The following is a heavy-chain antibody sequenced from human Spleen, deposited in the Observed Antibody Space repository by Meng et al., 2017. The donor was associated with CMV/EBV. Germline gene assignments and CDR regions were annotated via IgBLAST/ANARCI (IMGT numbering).Heavy chain of an antibody. V-gene: IGHV3-7*04. D-gene: IGHD2-2*01. CDR2: INQDGGDI. CDR1: GFTFADYA. Sequence: GESLKISCAASGFTFADYAMNWVRQAPGKGLEWVANINQDGGDIYYVDSLKGRFSISRDNAKNSLYLHMNSLRAEDTAMYYCVRGGYAELEYWGQGTLVTVSS. CDR3: VRGGYAELEY. J-gene: IGHJ4*02.